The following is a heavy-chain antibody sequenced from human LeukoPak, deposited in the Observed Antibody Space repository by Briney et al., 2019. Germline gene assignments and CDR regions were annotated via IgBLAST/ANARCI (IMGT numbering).Heavy chain of an antibody. D-gene: IGHD4-11*01. V-gene: IGHV4-61*02. CDR2: IYTSGST. CDR1: GGSISSGSYY. J-gene: IGHJ4*02. Sequence: SQTLSLTCTVSGGSISSGSYYWSWIRQPAGKGLEWIGRIYTSGSTNYNPSLKSRVTISVDTSKNQFSLKLSSVTAADTAVYYCARDRLQGFDYWGQGTLVTVSS. CDR3: ARDRLQGFDY.